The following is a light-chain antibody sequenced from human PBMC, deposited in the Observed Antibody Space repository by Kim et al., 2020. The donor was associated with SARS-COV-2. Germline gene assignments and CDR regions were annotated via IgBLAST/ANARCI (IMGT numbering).Light chain of an antibody. V-gene: IGLV1-44*01. CDR3: ATWDGSLNGWV. CDR1: SSNIGSNT. CDR2: SNN. Sequence: GQRVTISCSGSSSNIGSNTVNWYQQLPRTAPKFLIYSNNQRPSGVPDRFSGSKSGTSASLAISGLQSEDEADYYCATWDGSLNGWVFGGGTQLTVL. J-gene: IGLJ3*02.